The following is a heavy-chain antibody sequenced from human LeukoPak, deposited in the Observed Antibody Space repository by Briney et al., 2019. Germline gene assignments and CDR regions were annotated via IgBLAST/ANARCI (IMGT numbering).Heavy chain of an antibody. D-gene: IGHD6-13*01. CDR1: GGSISSYY. CDR3: ARDSSRDYYMDV. Sequence: SETLSLTCTVSGGSISSYYWSWIRQPPGKGLEWIGYIYYSGSTNYNPSLKSRVTISVDTSKNQFSLKLSSVTAADTAVYYCARDSSRDYYMDVWGKGTTVTISS. V-gene: IGHV4-59*12. J-gene: IGHJ6*03. CDR2: IYYSGST.